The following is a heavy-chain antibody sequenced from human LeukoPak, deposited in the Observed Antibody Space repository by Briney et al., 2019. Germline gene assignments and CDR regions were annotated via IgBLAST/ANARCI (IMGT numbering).Heavy chain of an antibody. CDR2: IWYDGSNK. J-gene: IGHJ6*03. CDR3: AKMREQLPPLYYYDMDV. D-gene: IGHD1/OR15-1a*01. V-gene: IGHV3-33*06. Sequence: GRSLRLSCAASGFSFNSYGMHWVRQAPGKGLEWVAVIWYDGSNKYYTDSVKGRFTISRDDSKNTLFLQMNSLRVEDTAVYYCAKMREQLPPLYYYDMDVWGKGTTVTVSS. CDR1: GFSFNSYG.